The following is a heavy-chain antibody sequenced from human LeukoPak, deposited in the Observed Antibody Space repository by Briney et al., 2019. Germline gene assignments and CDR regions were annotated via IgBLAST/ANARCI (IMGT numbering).Heavy chain of an antibody. Sequence: SVKVSCKASGGTFSSYAISWVRQAPGQGLEWMGGIIPIFGTANYAQKFQGRVTITADESTSTAYMELSSLRSEDTAVYYCAKDIVKRSSSWYGLEDWGQGTLVTVSS. J-gene: IGHJ4*02. CDR3: AKDIVKRSSSWYGLED. D-gene: IGHD6-13*01. V-gene: IGHV1-69*01. CDR1: GGTFSSYA. CDR2: IIPIFGTA.